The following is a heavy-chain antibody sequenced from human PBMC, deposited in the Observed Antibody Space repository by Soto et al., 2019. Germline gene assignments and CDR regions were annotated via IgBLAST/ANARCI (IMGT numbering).Heavy chain of an antibody. J-gene: IGHJ6*02. CDR2: ISYDGSNK. Sequence: QVQLVESGGGGVQPGRSLRLSCAASGFTFSSYGMHWVRQAPGKGLEWVAVISYDGSNKYYADSVKGRFTISRDNSKNTLYRQRNSLRAEDTAVYYCARIVVVPAAGPLGMDVWGQGTTVTVSS. CDR1: GFTFSSYG. V-gene: IGHV3-30*03. CDR3: ARIVVVPAAGPLGMDV. D-gene: IGHD2-2*01.